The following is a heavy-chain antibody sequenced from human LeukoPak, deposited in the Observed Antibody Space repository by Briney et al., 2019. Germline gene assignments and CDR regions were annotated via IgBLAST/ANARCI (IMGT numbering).Heavy chain of an antibody. J-gene: IGHJ4*02. D-gene: IGHD3-22*01. CDR2: ISSGSSTI. Sequence: PGGSLRLSCAASGLTFSSYSMNWVRQAPGKGLEWVSYISSGSSTIYYADSVKGRFTISRDNAKNSLYLQMNSLRAEDTAVYYCARDSAPYYYDSSGYYRYWGQGTLVTVSS. CDR1: GLTFSSYS. CDR3: ARDSAPYYYDSSGYYRY. V-gene: IGHV3-48*04.